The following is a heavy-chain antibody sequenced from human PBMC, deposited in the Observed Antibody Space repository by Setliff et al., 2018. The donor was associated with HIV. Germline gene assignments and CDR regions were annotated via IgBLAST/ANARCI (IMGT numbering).Heavy chain of an antibody. J-gene: IGHJ4*02. CDR2: ISAGGGST. CDR1: GFTFSSYS. D-gene: IGHD1-26*01. V-gene: IGHV3-23*01. CDR3: ARGTVGATFLHNDY. Sequence: GGSLRLSCAASGFTFSSYSTNWVRQTPGKGLEWVSTISAGGGSTYYADSVKGRFTISRDNSKNTLYLQMNSLRAEDTAVYYCARGTVGATFLHNDYWGQGTLVTVS.